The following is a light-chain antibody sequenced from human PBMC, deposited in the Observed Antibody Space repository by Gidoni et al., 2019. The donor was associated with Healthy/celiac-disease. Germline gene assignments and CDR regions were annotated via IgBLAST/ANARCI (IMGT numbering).Light chain of an antibody. V-gene: IGKV1-5*03. J-gene: IGKJ3*01. CDR3: QQYNSYSKT. CDR2: KAS. CDR1: QSISSW. Sequence: DIQMTQSPSTLSASVGDRVTITCRASQSISSWLAWYQQKPGKAPKLLIYKASSLESGVPSRFSGSGSGKEFNLTISSLQPDDFATYYCQQYNSYSKTFGPGTKVDIK.